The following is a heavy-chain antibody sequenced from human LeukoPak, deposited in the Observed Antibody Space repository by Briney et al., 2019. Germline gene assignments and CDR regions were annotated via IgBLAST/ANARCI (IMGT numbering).Heavy chain of an antibody. CDR1: GYTFTSYG. Sequence: ASAKVSCKASGYTFTSYGISWVRQAPGQGLEWMGWLSAYNGNTNYAQKLQGRVTMTTDTSTSTAYMELRSLRSDDTAVYYCATPGGYSGSYRETYYFDYWGQGTLVTVSS. V-gene: IGHV1-18*01. J-gene: IGHJ4*02. D-gene: IGHD1-26*01. CDR2: LSAYNGNT. CDR3: ATPGGYSGSYRETYYFDY.